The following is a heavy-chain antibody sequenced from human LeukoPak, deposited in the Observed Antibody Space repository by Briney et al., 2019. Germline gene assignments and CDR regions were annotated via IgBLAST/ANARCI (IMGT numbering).Heavy chain of an antibody. D-gene: IGHD3-10*01. V-gene: IGHV3-30*03. CDR2: ISYDGSNK. J-gene: IGHJ6*02. Sequence: GGSLRLSCAASGFTFSSYGMHWVRQAPGKGLEWVAVISYDGSNKYYADSVKGRFTISRDNTKNTLYLQMNSLRAEDTAVYYCSVGVYYYYGMDVWGQGTTVTVSS. CDR1: GFTFSSYG. CDR3: SVGVYYYYGMDV.